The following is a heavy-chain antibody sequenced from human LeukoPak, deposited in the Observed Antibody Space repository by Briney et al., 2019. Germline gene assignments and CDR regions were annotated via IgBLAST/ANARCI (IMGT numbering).Heavy chain of an antibody. V-gene: IGHV3-48*01. Sequence: GGSLRLSCAASGFTFSSYEMNWVRQAPGKGLEWVSYISSSSSTIYYADSVKGRFTISRDNAKNSLYLQMNSLRAEDTAVYYCARVFIGDYGDYQFDYWGQGTLVTVSS. J-gene: IGHJ4*02. CDR1: GFTFSSYE. CDR2: ISSSSSTI. D-gene: IGHD4-17*01. CDR3: ARVFIGDYGDYQFDY.